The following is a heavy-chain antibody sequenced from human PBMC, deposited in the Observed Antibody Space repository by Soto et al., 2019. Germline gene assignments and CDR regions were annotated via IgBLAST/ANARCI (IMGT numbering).Heavy chain of an antibody. Sequence: ASVKVSCKASGYTFTSYAMHWVRQAPGQGLEWMGWMNPNSGNTGYAQKFQGRVTMTRNTSISTAYMELSSLRSEDTAVYYCALELGYCTSTSCYHGWGQGTLVTVSS. CDR3: ALELGYCTSTSCYHG. CDR1: GYTFTSYA. V-gene: IGHV1-8*02. J-gene: IGHJ4*02. D-gene: IGHD2-2*01. CDR2: MNPNSGNT.